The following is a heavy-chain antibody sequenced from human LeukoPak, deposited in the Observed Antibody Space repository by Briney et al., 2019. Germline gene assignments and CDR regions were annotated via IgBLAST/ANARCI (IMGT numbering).Heavy chain of an antibody. CDR1: GYTFTSYY. V-gene: IGHV1-69*06. J-gene: IGHJ6*03. Sequence: ASVTVSCKASGYTFTSYYMHWVRQAPGQGLEWMGGIIPIFGTTNYAQKFQDRVTITADKSTSTAYMELSSLRSEDTAVYYCARVVGLTGYSSSWYSGYYYYMDVWGKGTTVTVSS. D-gene: IGHD6-13*01. CDR2: IIPIFGTT. CDR3: ARVVGLTGYSSSWYSGYYYYMDV.